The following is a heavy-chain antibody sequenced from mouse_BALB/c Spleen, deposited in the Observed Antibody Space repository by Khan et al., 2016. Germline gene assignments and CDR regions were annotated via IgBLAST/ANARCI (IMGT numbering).Heavy chain of an antibody. V-gene: IGHV3-2*02. D-gene: IGHD1-1*01. CDR2: ISYSGST. CDR3: ARDYYDSSYFDY. CDR1: GYSITSDYA. J-gene: IGHJ2*01. Sequence: EVQLQESGPGLVKPSQSLSLTCTVTGYSITSDYAWNWIRQFPGNKLEWMGYISYSGSTSSNPSLQSRISITRDTSKNQFFLQLNSVTTEDTATYYCARDYYDSSYFDYWGQGTTLTVSS.